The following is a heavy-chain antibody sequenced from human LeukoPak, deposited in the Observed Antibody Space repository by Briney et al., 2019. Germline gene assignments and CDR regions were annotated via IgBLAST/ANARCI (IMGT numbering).Heavy chain of an antibody. CDR3: ARGRGYYDSSGYYGSFDY. CDR1: GFTFSSYW. J-gene: IGHJ4*02. CDR2: IKQDGSEK. V-gene: IGHV3-7*01. D-gene: IGHD3-22*01. Sequence: GGSLRLSCAASGFTFSSYWMSWVRQAPGKGLEWVANIKQDGSEKYYVDSVKGRFTISRDNAKNSLYLQMNSLRAEDTAVYYCARGRGYYDSSGYYGSFDYWGQGTLVTVS.